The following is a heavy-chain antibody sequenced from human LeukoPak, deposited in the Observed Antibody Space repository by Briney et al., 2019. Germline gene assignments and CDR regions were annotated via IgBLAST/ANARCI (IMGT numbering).Heavy chain of an antibody. CDR3: ARTGDYGETFDI. CDR1: GGSISSGSYY. J-gene: IGHJ3*02. CDR2: IYTSGST. D-gene: IGHD4-17*01. Sequence: SETLSLICTVSGGSISSGSYYWSWIRQPAGKGLEWIGRIYTSGSTNYNPSLKSRVTISVDTSKNQFSLKLSSVTAADTAVYYCARTGDYGETFDIWGQGTMVTVSS. V-gene: IGHV4-61*02.